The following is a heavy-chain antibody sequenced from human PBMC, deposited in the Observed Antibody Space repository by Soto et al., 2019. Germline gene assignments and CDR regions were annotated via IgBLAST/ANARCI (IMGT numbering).Heavy chain of an antibody. V-gene: IGHV3-21*01. J-gene: IGHJ3*02. CDR1: GFTFSSYS. CDR3: ARERAGTVYDAFDI. CDR2: ISSSSSYI. D-gene: IGHD6-19*01. Sequence: GGSLRLSYAASGFTFSSYSMNWVRQAPGKGLEWVSSISSSSSYIYYADSVKGRFTISRDNAKNSLYLQMNSLRAEDTAVYYCARERAGTVYDAFDIWGQGTMVTVSS.